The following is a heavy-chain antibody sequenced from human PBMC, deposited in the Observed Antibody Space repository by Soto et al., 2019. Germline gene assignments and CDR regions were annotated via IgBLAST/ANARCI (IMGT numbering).Heavy chain of an antibody. CDR2: FYYSGST. CDR1: GGSISSGGYY. V-gene: IGHV4-31*03. CDR3: ARHEAPSGWYFDY. J-gene: IGHJ4*02. Sequence: TLSLTCTVSGGSISSGGYYWSWIRQHPGKGLEWIGYFYYSGSTYYNPSLKSRVTISVDTSKNQFSLKLSSVTAADTAVYYCARHEAPSGWYFDYWGQGTLVTVSS. D-gene: IGHD6-19*01.